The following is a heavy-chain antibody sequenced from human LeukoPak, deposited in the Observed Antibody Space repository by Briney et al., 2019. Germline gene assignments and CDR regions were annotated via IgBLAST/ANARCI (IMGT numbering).Heavy chain of an antibody. D-gene: IGHD2-2*01. Sequence: ASVTVSCKASGYTFTSYDINWVRQAAGQGLEWMGWMNPNSGNTGYAQKFQGRVTMTRDMSTSTVYMELSSLRTEDTAVYYCARDSVVPAATSFDYWGQGTLVTVSS. V-gene: IGHV1-8*01. CDR1: GYTFTSYD. CDR2: MNPNSGNT. J-gene: IGHJ4*02. CDR3: ARDSVVPAATSFDY.